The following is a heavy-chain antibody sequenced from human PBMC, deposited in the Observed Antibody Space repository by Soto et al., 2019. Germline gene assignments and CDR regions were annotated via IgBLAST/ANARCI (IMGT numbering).Heavy chain of an antibody. Sequence: SETLSLTCNVSGDSISRGGYYWSWVRQHPGKGLEWLGYIYYRGSTYYNPSLKSRVHISVDTSKNHFSLRLSSVTAADTAVYYCARVEVVITRGALDYWGPGTLVTVSS. V-gene: IGHV4-31*03. CDR1: GDSISRGGYY. CDR2: IYYRGST. D-gene: IGHD2-15*01. CDR3: ARVEVVITRGALDY. J-gene: IGHJ4*02.